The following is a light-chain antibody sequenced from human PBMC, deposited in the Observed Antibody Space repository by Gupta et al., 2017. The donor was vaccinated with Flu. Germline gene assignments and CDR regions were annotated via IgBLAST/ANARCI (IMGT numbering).Light chain of an antibody. CDR3: EAWDDSLNGPV. V-gene: IGLV1-36*01. CDR1: SSNIGRNA. J-gene: IGLJ3*02. CDR2: YDD. Sequence: QPVLTQPPSLSEAPRQRVTISCSGSSSNIGRNAVNWYQHLPGKAPKLLVFYDDLLPAGISDRCSASKSGTSASLAISGLQSEDDADYYCEAWDDSLNGPVFGGGTKLTVL.